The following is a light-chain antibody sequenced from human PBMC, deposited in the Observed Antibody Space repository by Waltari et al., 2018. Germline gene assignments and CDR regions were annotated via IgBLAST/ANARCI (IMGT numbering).Light chain of an antibody. Sequence: DIVMTQTPLSLSVTPGQPVSISCKSSQSLVHNNGRTYLNWYLQRPGQPPQLLIYEVSNRFSGVPDRLSGSGSGTDFTLRISRVEAEDVGVYYCLQSLQFLTFGGGTKVETK. CDR3: LQSLQFLT. V-gene: IGKV2D-29*01. J-gene: IGKJ4*01. CDR1: QSLVHNNGRTY. CDR2: EVS.